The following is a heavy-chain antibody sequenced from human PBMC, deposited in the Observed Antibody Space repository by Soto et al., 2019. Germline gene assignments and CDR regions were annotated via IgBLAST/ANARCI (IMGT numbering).Heavy chain of an antibody. Sequence: SGPTLENPTQTLTLTCSFSGFSLSTSGMCVSWIRQPPGKALEWLARIDWDDDKYYSTSLKTRLTISKDTSKNQVVLTMTNMDPVDTATYYCARVTIAVAGNTDYSMDVWGQGTTVTVSS. CDR1: GFSLSTSGMC. J-gene: IGHJ6*02. CDR2: IDWDDDK. D-gene: IGHD6-19*01. CDR3: ARVTIAVAGNTDYSMDV. V-gene: IGHV2-70*11.